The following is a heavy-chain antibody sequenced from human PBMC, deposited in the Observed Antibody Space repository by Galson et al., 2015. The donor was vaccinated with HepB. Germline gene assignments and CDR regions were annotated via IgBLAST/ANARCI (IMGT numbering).Heavy chain of an antibody. CDR3: ARDAGSYYVFRFDP. V-gene: IGHV3-30-3*01. CDR1: GFTFRNYV. J-gene: IGHJ5*02. Sequence: SLRLSCAASGFTFRNYVMHWVRQAPGKGLEWVAVISYDGSNKYYADSVKGRFTVSRDNSKNTLFLQMDSLRAEDTAVYYCARDAGSYYVFRFDPWGQGTLVTVSS. CDR2: ISYDGSNK. D-gene: IGHD1-26*01.